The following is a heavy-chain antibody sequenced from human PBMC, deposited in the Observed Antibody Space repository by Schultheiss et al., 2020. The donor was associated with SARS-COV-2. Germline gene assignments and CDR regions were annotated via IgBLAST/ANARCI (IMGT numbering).Heavy chain of an antibody. Sequence: GGSLRLSCAASGFTFSSYAMHWVRQAPGKGLEWVAVISYDGSNKYYADSVKGRFTISRDNSKNTLYLQMNSLKTEDTAVYYCTTAETAMVRGVIDYWGQGTLVTVSS. CDR3: TTAETAMVRGVIDY. V-gene: IGHV3-30*07. D-gene: IGHD3-10*01. CDR2: ISYDGSNK. J-gene: IGHJ4*02. CDR1: GFTFSSYA.